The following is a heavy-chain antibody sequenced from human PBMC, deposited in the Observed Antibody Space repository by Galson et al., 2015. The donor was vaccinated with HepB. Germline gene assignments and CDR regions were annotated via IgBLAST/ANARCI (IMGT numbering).Heavy chain of an antibody. Sequence: ETLSLTCSVSGGPISPYYWSWIRQPPGKGLEWIGYIYYTGKTNYNPSLKSRVTISVDTSKNQFSLKLSSLTAADTAVYFCAGQVVGLTEIDSFDIWGQGTMVTVSS. CDR1: GGPISPYY. CDR2: IYYTGKT. J-gene: IGHJ3*02. V-gene: IGHV4-59*08. D-gene: IGHD2-15*01. CDR3: AGQVVGLTEIDSFDI.